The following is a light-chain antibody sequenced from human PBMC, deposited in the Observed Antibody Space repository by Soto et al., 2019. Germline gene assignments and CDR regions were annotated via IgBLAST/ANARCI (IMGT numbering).Light chain of an antibody. V-gene: IGLV3-9*01. CDR2: RDY. CDR3: QVWDSSTVV. CDR1: DIGSKN. J-gene: IGLJ2*01. Sequence: SYELTQPLSVSVALEQTARITCGGNDIGSKNVHWYQQKPGQAPVLVIYRDYNRPSGIPERFSGSNSGNTATLTISRAQAGDEADYYCQVWDSSTVVFGGGTKLTVL.